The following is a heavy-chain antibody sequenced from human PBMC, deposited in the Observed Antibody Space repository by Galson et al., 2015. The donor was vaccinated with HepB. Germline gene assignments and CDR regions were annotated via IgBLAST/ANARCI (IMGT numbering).Heavy chain of an antibody. J-gene: IGHJ3*02. CDR3: HHSGSYYSLAFDI. V-gene: IGHV3-15*01. CDR2: IKSKTDGGTT. CDR1: GFTFSNAW. Sequence: SLRLSCAASGFTFSNAWMSWVRQAPGKGLEWVGRIKSKTDGGTTDYAAPVKGRFTISRDDSKNTLYLQMNSLKTEDTAVYYCHHSGSYYSLAFDIWGQGTMVTVSS. D-gene: IGHD1-26*01.